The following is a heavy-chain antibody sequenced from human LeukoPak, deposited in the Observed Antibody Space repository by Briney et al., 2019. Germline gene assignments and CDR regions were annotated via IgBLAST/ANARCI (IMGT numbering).Heavy chain of an antibody. Sequence: SETLSLTCTVSGGSISSGDYYWSWIRQPPGKGLEWTGYIYYSGSTYYNPSLKSRVTISVDTSKNQFSLKLSSVTAADTAVYYCARDTVTTFGYYYGMDVWGQGTTATVSS. CDR2: IYYSGST. CDR3: ARDTVTTFGYYYGMDV. J-gene: IGHJ6*02. D-gene: IGHD4-17*01. V-gene: IGHV4-30-4*01. CDR1: GGSISSGDYY.